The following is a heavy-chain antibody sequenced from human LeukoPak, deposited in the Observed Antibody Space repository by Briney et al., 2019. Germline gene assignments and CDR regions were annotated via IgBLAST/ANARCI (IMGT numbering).Heavy chain of an antibody. J-gene: IGHJ4*02. CDR1: GFTFSSYA. V-gene: IGHV3-23*01. D-gene: IGHD6-6*01. CDR3: AKDLLWDSSSWTFDY. CDR2: ISGSGGST. Sequence: GGSLRLSCAASGFTFSSYAMSWVRQAPGKGLEWVSAISGSGGSTYYADSVKGRFTISRDNSKNTLYLQMNSLRAEDTAVYYCAKDLLWDSSSWTFDYWGQGTLVTVSS.